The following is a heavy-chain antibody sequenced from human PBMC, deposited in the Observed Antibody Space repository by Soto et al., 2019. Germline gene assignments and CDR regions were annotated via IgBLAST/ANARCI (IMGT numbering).Heavy chain of an antibody. CDR1: GASLSSGGYS. V-gene: IGHV4-30-2*01. J-gene: IGHJ4*02. D-gene: IGHD3-16*02. Sequence: SETLSLTCSVSGASLSSGGYSWSWFRRPPGKALEWIAYVYYGGTASYNPSLKSRVTISVDSSKNQFSLTVKSVTAADTAVYYCARLMITYRAVLDDSWGQGTLVTVSS. CDR2: VYYGGTA. CDR3: ARLMITYRAVLDDS.